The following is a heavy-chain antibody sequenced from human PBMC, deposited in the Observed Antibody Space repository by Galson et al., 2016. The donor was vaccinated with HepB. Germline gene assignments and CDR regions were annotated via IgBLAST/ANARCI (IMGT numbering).Heavy chain of an antibody. J-gene: IGHJ4*02. D-gene: IGHD3-16*01. CDR3: ARDPNAVGPSYFDS. Sequence: LRLSCAASGFIFDDYALHWVRQAPGKGLEWVSVISWNSRHIGYADSVQGRFTISRDNTKNILYLQMSSLRADDTALYFCARDPNAVGPSYFDSWGQGTLVTVSS. CDR1: GFIFDDYA. CDR2: ISWNSRHI. V-gene: IGHV3-9*01.